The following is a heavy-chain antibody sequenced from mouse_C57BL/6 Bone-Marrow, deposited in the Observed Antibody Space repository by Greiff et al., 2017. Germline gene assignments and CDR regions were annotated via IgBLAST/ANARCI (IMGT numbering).Heavy chain of an antibody. CDR3: ARASTTGLYFDV. Sequence: VQLQQPGAELVKPGASVKMSCKASGYTFTSYWITWVKQRPGQGLEWIGDIYPGSGSTNYNEKFKSKATLTVDTSSSTAYMQLRSLTSEDSAVYYCARASTTGLYFDVWGTGTTVTFSS. V-gene: IGHV1-55*01. J-gene: IGHJ1*03. D-gene: IGHD1-1*01. CDR2: IYPGSGST. CDR1: GYTFTSYW.